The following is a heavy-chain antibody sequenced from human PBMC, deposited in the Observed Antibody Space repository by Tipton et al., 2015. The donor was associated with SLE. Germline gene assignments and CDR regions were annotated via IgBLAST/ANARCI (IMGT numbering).Heavy chain of an antibody. J-gene: IGHJ4*02. CDR3: ARAYPGPGPFFFDY. CDR2: INHSGST. CDR1: GGSFSGYY. Sequence: TLSLTCAVYGGSFSGYYWSWIRQPPGKGLEWIGEINHSGSTNYNPSLKSRVTISVDTSKNQFSLKLSSVTAADTAVYYCARAYPGPGPFFFDYWGPGTLGTGSS. V-gene: IGHV4-34*01. D-gene: IGHD1-14*01.